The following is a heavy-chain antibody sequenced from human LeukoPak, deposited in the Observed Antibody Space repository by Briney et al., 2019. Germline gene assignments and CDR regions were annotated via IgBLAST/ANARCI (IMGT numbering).Heavy chain of an antibody. J-gene: IGHJ4*02. CDR1: GFTFNKYA. V-gene: IGHV3-23*01. Sequence: GGSLRLSCASSGFTFNKYAMTWVRRAPGKGLEWVSSITASGDSTYCADSVKGRFTISRDNSKNTLYLQMSSLRAEDTAVYYCARDYPTPGIVAIFDYWGQGSLVTVSS. CDR2: ITASGDST. D-gene: IGHD1-1*01. CDR3: ARDYPTPGIVAIFDY.